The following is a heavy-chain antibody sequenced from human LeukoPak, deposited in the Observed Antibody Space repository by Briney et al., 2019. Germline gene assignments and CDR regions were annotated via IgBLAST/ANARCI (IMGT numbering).Heavy chain of an antibody. D-gene: IGHD1-26*01. V-gene: IGHV3-11*01. J-gene: IGHJ6*02. Sequence: GGSLRLSCAASGFTFRDYYMTWIRQAPGRGLEWVSYISGVYDNIYYGDSVKGRFTISRDNAKNSVYLRMSSLRADDTAVYYCARGGAHGMDVWGQGTTVTVSS. CDR3: ARGGAHGMDV. CDR1: GFTFRDYY. CDR2: ISGVYDNI.